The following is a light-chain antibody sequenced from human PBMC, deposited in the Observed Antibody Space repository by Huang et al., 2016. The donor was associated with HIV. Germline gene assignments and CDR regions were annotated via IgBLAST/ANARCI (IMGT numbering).Light chain of an antibody. CDR2: VAS. V-gene: IGKV3-20*01. J-gene: IGKJ5*01. Sequence: EIVLTQSPGTLSLSPGERATLSCRASPSVSSTYLAWYQQKPGQAPRLLIYVASSRATGIPDRFSGSGSGTDFTITISRLEPEDFAVYYCQQYGSSPITFGQGTRLEIK. CDR1: PSVSSTY. CDR3: QQYGSSPIT.